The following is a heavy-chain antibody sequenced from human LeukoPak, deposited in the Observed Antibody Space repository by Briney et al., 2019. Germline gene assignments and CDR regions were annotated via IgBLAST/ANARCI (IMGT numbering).Heavy chain of an antibody. CDR2: IKSKSDGGTT. J-gene: IGHJ4*02. CDR3: ATGYYYDSSGYN. D-gene: IGHD3-22*01. V-gene: IGHV3-15*01. Sequence: GGSLRLSCAASGFTFNRAWMTWVRQAPGKGLEWVGCIKSKSDGGTTDYAAPVKGRFTISRDDSKTTLYLQMSSLKVEDTAVYYCATGYYYDSSGYNWGQGTLVTVSS. CDR1: GFTFNRAW.